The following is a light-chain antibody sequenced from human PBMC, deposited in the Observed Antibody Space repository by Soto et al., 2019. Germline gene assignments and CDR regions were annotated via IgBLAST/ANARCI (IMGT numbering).Light chain of an antibody. Sequence: DIVLTQTPLSSPVTLGQPASISCRSSQSLVYSDGNTYLSWRQQRPGQPPRLLIYQVSNRFSGVPDRFSGSAAGNAFALKISRVEAEDVGVYDCVQFSQFPRTFGQGTKVEIK. CDR1: QSLVYSDGNTY. CDR3: VQFSQFPRT. J-gene: IGKJ1*01. CDR2: QVS. V-gene: IGKV2-24*01.